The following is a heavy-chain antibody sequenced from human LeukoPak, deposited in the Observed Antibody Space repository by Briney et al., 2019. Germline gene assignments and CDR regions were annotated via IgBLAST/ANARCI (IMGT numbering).Heavy chain of an antibody. CDR1: GYSISSGYY. CDR2: IYHSGST. CDR3: ARGGIAAAGTFDWFDP. V-gene: IGHV4-38-2*02. Sequence: KPSETLSLTCTVSGYSISSGYYWGWIRQPPGKGLEWIGSIYHSGSTYYNPSLKSRVTISVDTSKNQFSLKLSSVTAADTAVYYCARGGIAAAGTFDWFDPWGQGTLVTVSS. J-gene: IGHJ5*02. D-gene: IGHD6-13*01.